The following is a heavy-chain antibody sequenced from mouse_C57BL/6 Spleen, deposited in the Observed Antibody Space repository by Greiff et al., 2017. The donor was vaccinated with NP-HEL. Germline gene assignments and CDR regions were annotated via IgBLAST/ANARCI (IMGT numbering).Heavy chain of an antibody. CDR2: ISSGGSYT. CDR3: ARQGDYYGSSYDYFDY. Sequence: EVQLVESGGDLVKPGGSLKLSCAASGFTFSSYGMSWVRQTPDKRLEWVATISSGGSYTYYPDSVKGRFTISRDNAKNTLYLQMSSLKSEDTAMYYCARQGDYYGSSYDYFDYWGQGTTLTVSS. CDR1: GFTFSSYG. D-gene: IGHD1-1*01. J-gene: IGHJ2*01. V-gene: IGHV5-6*01.